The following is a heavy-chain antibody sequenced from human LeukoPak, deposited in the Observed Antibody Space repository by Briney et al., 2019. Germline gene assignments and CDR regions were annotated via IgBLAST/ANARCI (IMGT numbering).Heavy chain of an antibody. D-gene: IGHD1-14*01. CDR2: IKQDGSYK. J-gene: IGHJ6*03. CDR3: ARDRGNQRGYYYYYMDV. Sequence: PGGSLRLSCAASGFTFSSYWMSWVRQAPGKGLEWVANIKQDGSYKQYVDSVKGRFTISRDNAKNSLYLQMNSLRAEDTAVYYCARDRGNQRGYYYYYMDVWGKGTTVTVSS. CDR1: GFTFSSYW. V-gene: IGHV3-7*01.